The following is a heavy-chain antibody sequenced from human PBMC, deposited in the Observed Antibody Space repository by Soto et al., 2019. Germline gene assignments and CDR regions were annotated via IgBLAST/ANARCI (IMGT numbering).Heavy chain of an antibody. V-gene: IGHV4-4*07. D-gene: IGHD6-6*01. CDR3: ARLRPEPYSSSSSVRDAEFDY. CDR2: IYTSGST. J-gene: IGHJ4*02. CDR1: GGSISSYY. Sequence: QVQLQESGPGLVKPSETLSLTCTVSGGSISSYYWSWIRQPAGKGLEWIGRIYTSGSTNYNPSLKSRVTMSVDTSKNQFSLKLSSVNAADTAVYYCARLRPEPYSSSSSVRDAEFDYWGQGTLVTVSS.